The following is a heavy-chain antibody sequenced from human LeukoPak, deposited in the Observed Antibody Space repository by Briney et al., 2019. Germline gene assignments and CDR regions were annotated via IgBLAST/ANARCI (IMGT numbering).Heavy chain of an antibody. J-gene: IGHJ4*02. CDR2: ISGSGGST. V-gene: IGHV3-23*01. D-gene: IGHD1-26*01. CDR1: GFTFSSYA. Sequence: GGSLRLSCAASGFTFSSYAMSWVRQAPGKGLEWVSAISGSGGSTYYADSVKGRFTISRDNSKNTLYLQMNSLRAEDTAVYYCARSSLGEAYSGSYYPPFDYWGQGTLVTVSS. CDR3: ARSSLGEAYSGSYYPPFDY.